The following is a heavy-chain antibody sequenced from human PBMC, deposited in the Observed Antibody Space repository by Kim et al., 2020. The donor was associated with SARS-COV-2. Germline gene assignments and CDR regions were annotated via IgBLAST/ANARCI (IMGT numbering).Heavy chain of an antibody. Sequence: GGSLRLSCAASGFSFNNYGMSWVRLAPGKGLEWVSGITDSDVGTAYADSVKGRFTISRDNSKNTLYLQMNSLRAEDTAVYYCAARATRQGYFAYWGQGT. D-gene: IGHD1-1*01. J-gene: IGHJ4*02. CDR1: GFSFNNYG. CDR3: AARATRQGYFAY. CDR2: ITDSDVGT. V-gene: IGHV3-23*01.